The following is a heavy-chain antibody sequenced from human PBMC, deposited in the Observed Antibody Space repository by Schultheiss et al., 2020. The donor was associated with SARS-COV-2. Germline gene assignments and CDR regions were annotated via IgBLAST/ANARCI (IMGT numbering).Heavy chain of an antibody. J-gene: IGHJ4*02. CDR1: GFSLSTSGVG. CDR2: IFSNDEK. D-gene: IGHD4-17*01. Sequence: SGPTLVKPTQTLTLTCTFSGFSLSTSGVGVGWIRQPPGKALEWLALIFSNDEKSYSTSLKSRLTITKDTSKNQVVLTMTNMDPVDTGTYYCTQSPTTVQYFDYWGQGTLVTVSS. CDR3: TQSPTTVQYFDY. V-gene: IGHV2-5*01.